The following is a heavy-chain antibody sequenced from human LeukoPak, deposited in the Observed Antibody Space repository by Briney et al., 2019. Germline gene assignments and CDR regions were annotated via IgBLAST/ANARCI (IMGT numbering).Heavy chain of an antibody. J-gene: IGHJ6*02. CDR3: ARVVVGATIDYYYYGMDV. D-gene: IGHD1-26*01. CDR1: GGSISSYY. Sequence: SETLSLTCTVSGGSISSYYWSWIRQPAGKGLEWIGRIYTSGSTNYNPSLKSRVTMSVDTSKNQFSLKLSSVTAADTAVYYCARVVVGATIDYYYYGMDVWGQGTTVTVSS. V-gene: IGHV4-4*07. CDR2: IYTSGST.